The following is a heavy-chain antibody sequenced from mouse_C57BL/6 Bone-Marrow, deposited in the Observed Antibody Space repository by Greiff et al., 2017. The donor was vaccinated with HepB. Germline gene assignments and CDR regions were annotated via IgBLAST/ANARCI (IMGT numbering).Heavy chain of an antibody. CDR3: ARGPYYYGSSPFDY. CDR1: GYTFPSYG. J-gene: IGHJ2*01. V-gene: IGHV1-81*01. D-gene: IGHD1-1*01. CDR2: IYPRSGNT. Sequence: QVQLQQSGAELARPGASVKLSCKASGYTFPSYGISWVKQRTGQGLEWIGEIYPRSGNTYYNEKFKGKATLTADKSSSTAYMELRSLTSEDSAVYFCARGPYYYGSSPFDYWGQGTTLTVSS.